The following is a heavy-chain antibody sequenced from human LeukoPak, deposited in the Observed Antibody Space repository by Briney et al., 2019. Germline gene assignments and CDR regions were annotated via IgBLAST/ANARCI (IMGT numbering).Heavy chain of an antibody. CDR3: AKSSGIRGYDLDY. CDR1: GFTFSSCG. D-gene: IGHD5-12*01. V-gene: IGHV3-30*18. Sequence: PGGSLRLSCAASGFTFSSCGMHWVRQAPGKGLEWVAVISYDGSNKYYADPVKGRFTISRDNSKNTLYLQMNSLRAEDTAVYYCAKSSGIRGYDLDYWGQGTLVTVSS. CDR2: ISYDGSNK. J-gene: IGHJ4*02.